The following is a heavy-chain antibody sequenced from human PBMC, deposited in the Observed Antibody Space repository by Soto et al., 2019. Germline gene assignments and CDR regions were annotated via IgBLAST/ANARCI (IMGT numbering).Heavy chain of an antibody. J-gene: IGHJ6*02. V-gene: IGHV3-74*01. CDR2: VNFDGRTT. Sequence: EEQLVESGGGLVQPGGSLRVSCAASGFTFSNYWMHWVRQVPGKGLVWVSRVNFDGRTTNYADSVKGRFTISRDNARNPVYLQMNSLRADDTAVYYWGRGIQSYYGLDVWGQGTTVTVSS. D-gene: IGHD3-3*02. CDR1: GFTFSNYW. CDR3: GRGIQSYYGLDV.